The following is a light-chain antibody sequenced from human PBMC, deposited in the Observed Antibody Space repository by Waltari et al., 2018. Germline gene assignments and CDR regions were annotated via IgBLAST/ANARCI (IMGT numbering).Light chain of an antibody. CDR2: DAS. CDR3: QQRTNWLLT. CDR1: QSVSTY. J-gene: IGKJ4*01. V-gene: IGKV3-11*01. Sequence: EIVLTQSPATLSLSPGERATLSCRASQSVSTYLAWYQQKPGQAPRLLIDDASNRATGILARFSGSGSGTDFTLTISSLEPEDSAVYYCQQRTNWLLTFGGGTKVEIK.